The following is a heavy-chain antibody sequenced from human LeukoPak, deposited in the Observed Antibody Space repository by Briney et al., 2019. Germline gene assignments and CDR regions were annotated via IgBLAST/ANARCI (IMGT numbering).Heavy chain of an antibody. J-gene: IGHJ5*02. CDR3: ARQTDFWSGYSSRSWFDP. CDR2: IYPGDSDT. Sequence: GESLKISCKGSGYSFTSYWIGWVRQMPGKGLEWMGIIYPGDSDTRYGPSFQGQATISADKSISTAYLQWSSLKASDTAMYYCARQTDFWSGYSSRSWFDPWGQGTLVTVSS. V-gene: IGHV5-51*01. D-gene: IGHD3-3*01. CDR1: GYSFTSYW.